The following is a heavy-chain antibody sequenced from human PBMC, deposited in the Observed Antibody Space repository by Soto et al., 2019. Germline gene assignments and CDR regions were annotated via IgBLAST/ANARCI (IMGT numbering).Heavy chain of an antibody. Sequence: QVQLVQSGAEVKKPGSSVKVSCKASGGTFSSYAISWVRQAPGQGLEWMGVLIPISGTANDAQKFQGRVTITADASPSTAYLELSSLRSEDTAVYYCATSQGSSTSLEIYDYYYYGMDVWGQGTTVTVSS. CDR1: GGTFSSYA. V-gene: IGHV1-69*01. CDR3: ATSQGSSTSLEIYDYYYYGMDV. D-gene: IGHD2-2*01. CDR2: LIPISGTA. J-gene: IGHJ6*02.